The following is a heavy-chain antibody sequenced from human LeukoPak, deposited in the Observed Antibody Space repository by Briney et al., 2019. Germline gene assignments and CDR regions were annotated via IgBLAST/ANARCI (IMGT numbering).Heavy chain of an antibody. Sequence: PGRSLRLSCAASGFTFDDCAMHWVRQAPGKGLEWVSGISWNSGSIGYADSVKGRFTISRDNAKNSLYLQMNSLRAEDTALYYCARRQYCSSTGCNGPFDYWGQGTLVTVSS. V-gene: IGHV3-9*01. D-gene: IGHD2-2*01. CDR2: ISWNSGSI. CDR1: GFTFDDCA. CDR3: ARRQYCSSTGCNGPFDY. J-gene: IGHJ4*02.